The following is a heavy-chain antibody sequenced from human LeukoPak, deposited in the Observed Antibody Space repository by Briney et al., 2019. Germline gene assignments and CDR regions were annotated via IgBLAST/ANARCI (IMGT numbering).Heavy chain of an antibody. V-gene: IGHV4-59*12. CDR3: ARVNRSYWFDP. CDR2: IYYSGST. CDR1: GGSISSYY. Sequence: PSETLSLTCTVSGGSISSYYWSWIRQPPGKGLEWIGYIYYSGSTNYNPSLKSRVTISVDTSKNQFSLKLSSVTAADTAVYYCARVNRSYWFDPWGQGTLVTVSS. J-gene: IGHJ5*02.